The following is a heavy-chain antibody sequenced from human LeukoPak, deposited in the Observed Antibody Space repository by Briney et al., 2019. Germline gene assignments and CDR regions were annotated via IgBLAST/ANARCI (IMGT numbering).Heavy chain of an antibody. CDR1: GGSFSTYY. Sequence: SETLSLTCSVSGGSFSTYYWSWIRQPPGKGLEWIGYIYYSGSTNYNPSLKSRVTISVDTSKNQFSLKLNSVTAADTAVYYCARFWGLRPYYYYYGMDVWGQGTTVTVSS. CDR2: IYYSGST. D-gene: IGHD3-16*01. J-gene: IGHJ6*02. CDR3: ARFWGLRPYYYYYGMDV. V-gene: IGHV4-59*01.